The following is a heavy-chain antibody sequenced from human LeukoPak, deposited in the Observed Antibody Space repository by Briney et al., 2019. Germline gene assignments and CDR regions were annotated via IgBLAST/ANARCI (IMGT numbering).Heavy chain of an antibody. CDR2: IYHSGST. V-gene: IGHV4-4*02. CDR1: GGSISSSNW. CDR3: ARVGFSGSYYFDY. Sequence: SGTLSLTCAVSGGSISSSNWWSRVRQPPGKGLEWIGEIYHSGSTNYNPSLKSRVTISVDKSKNQFSLKLSSVTAADTAVYYCARVGFSGSYYFDYWGQGTLVTVSS. D-gene: IGHD3-22*01. J-gene: IGHJ4*02.